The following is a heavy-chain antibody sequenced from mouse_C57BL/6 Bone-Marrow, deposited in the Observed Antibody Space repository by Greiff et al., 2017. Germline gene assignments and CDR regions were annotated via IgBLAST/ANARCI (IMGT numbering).Heavy chain of an antibody. CDR1: EYEFPSHD. D-gene: IGHD1-1*01. Sequence: VQLKESGGGLVQPGESLTLSCESNEYEFPSHDMSWVRKTPEKRLELVAAINSDGGSTYYPDTMERRFIISRDNTKKTLYLQMSSLRSEDTVLYYCARHHDYYCSCPYYYDYWGQGTTLTVSS. V-gene: IGHV5-2*01. CDR2: INSDGGST. J-gene: IGHJ2*01. CDR3: ARHHDYYCSCPYYYDY.